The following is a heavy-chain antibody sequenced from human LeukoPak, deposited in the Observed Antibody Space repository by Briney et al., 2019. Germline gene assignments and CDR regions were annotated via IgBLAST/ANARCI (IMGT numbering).Heavy chain of an antibody. D-gene: IGHD3-10*01. Sequence: GGSLRLSCAASGFNFINTWMHWVRQAPGKGLEWVSSISSSSSYIYYADSVKGRFTISRDNAKNSLYLQMNSLRAEDTAVYYCARAPRGDYYGSGSYGRYFDYWGQGTLVTVSS. CDR2: ISSSSSYI. CDR1: GFNFINTW. V-gene: IGHV3-21*01. CDR3: ARAPRGDYYGSGSYGRYFDY. J-gene: IGHJ4*02.